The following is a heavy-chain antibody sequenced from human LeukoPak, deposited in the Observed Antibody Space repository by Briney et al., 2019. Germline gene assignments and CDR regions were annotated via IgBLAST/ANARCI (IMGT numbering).Heavy chain of an antibody. Sequence: KASETLSLTCIVSGGSISSISSNNYHWGWIRQPPGQGLEWIGSIYYSGSTYYNPSLKSRVTISVDTSKNQFSLKLSSVTAADTALYYCAREMGVVTAHGIDVWGQGTTVTVSS. CDR1: GGSISSISSNNYH. CDR3: AREMGVVTAHGIDV. D-gene: IGHD4-23*01. CDR2: IYYSGST. J-gene: IGHJ6*02. V-gene: IGHV4-39*02.